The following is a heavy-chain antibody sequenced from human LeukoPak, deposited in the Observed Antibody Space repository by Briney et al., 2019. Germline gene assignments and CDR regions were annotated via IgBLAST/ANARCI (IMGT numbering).Heavy chain of an antibody. V-gene: IGHV3-21*01. CDR2: ISSSSSYI. J-gene: IGHJ4*02. CDR3: AGAGETGTEGGSLIDY. Sequence: GGSLRLSCAASGFTFSSYSMNWVRQAPGKGLEWVSSISSSSSYIYYADSVKGRFTISRDNAKNSLYLQMNSVRAEDTAVYYCAGAGETGTEGGSLIDYWGQGTLVSVS. CDR1: GFTFSSYS. D-gene: IGHD1-7*01.